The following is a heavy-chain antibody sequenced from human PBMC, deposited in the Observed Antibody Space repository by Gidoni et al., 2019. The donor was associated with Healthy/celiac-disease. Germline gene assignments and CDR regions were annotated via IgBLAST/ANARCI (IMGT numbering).Heavy chain of an antibody. CDR3: ARISVVVITRGAFDI. J-gene: IGHJ3*02. Sequence: GRFTISRDNAKNSLYLQMNSLRAEDTAVYYCARISVVVITRGAFDIWGQGTMVTVSS. V-gene: IGHV3-11*06. D-gene: IGHD3-22*01.